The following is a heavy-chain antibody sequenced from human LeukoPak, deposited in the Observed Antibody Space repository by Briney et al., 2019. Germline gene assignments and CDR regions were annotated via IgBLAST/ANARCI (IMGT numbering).Heavy chain of an antibody. J-gene: IGHJ2*01. CDR2: IYDSGST. CDR1: GGSVSSGDYY. V-gene: IGHV4-30-2*01. CDR3: ARDRSHSSGYYYAYWYFDL. Sequence: KPSETLSLTCSVSGGSVSSGDYYWSWIRQPPGKGLEWIGYIYDSGSTYYNPSLKSRVTISVDRPKNQFSLKLSSVTAADTAVYYCARDRSHSSGYYYAYWYFDLWGRGTLVTVSS. D-gene: IGHD3-22*01.